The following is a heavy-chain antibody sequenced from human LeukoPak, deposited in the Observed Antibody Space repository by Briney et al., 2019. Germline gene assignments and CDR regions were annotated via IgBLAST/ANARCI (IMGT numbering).Heavy chain of an antibody. V-gene: IGHV4-39*01. D-gene: IGHD6-19*01. Sequence: NPSETLSLTCTVSGGSISSSSYYWGWIRQPPGKGLEWIGSIYYSGSTYYNPSLKSRVTISVDTSKNQFPLKLSSVTAADTAVYYCARRDSGGWYFLYWGQGTLVTVSS. CDR2: IYYSGST. J-gene: IGHJ4*02. CDR1: GGSISSSSYY. CDR3: ARRDSGGWYFLY.